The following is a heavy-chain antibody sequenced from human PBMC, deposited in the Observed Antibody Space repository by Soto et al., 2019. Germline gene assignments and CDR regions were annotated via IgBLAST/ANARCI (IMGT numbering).Heavy chain of an antibody. CDR3: ASGGSYYIPDS. Sequence: SETLSLTCTVSGGSIGSSSYYWGWIRQPPGKGLEWIGSIYYSGSTYYNPSLKSRVTISVDTSKNQFSLKLSSLTAADTAVYYCASGGSYYIPDSWGQRTLVTVSS. CDR2: IYYSGST. D-gene: IGHD1-26*01. J-gene: IGHJ4*02. CDR1: GGSIGSSSYY. V-gene: IGHV4-39*07.